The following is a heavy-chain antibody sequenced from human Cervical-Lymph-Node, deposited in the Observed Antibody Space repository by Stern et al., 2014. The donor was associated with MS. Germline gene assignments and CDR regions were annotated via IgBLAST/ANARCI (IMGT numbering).Heavy chain of an antibody. CDR2: IDPNSGGT. V-gene: IGHV1-2*02. CDR1: VYSFTAYY. CDR3: ARERHSMDV. Sequence: VQLVESGAEVKKPGASVKVSCKASVYSFTAYYMHWVRQAPGQGLEWMGWIDPNSGGTKSAQNFQGRVTMTRDTSISTFYMELSGLTSDDTAVFYCARERHSMDVWGQGTTVTVSS. J-gene: IGHJ6*02.